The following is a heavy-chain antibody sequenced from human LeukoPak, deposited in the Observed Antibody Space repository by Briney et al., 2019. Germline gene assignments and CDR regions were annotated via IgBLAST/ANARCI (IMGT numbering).Heavy chain of an antibody. CDR2: ISAYNGNT. CDR1: GYTFTSYY. V-gene: IGHV1-18*04. D-gene: IGHD6-6*01. J-gene: IGHJ6*03. Sequence: ASVKVSCKASGYTFTSYYMHWVRQAPGQGLEWMGWISAYNGNTNYAQKLQGRVTMTTDTSTSTAYMELRSLRSDDTAVYYCARVGQLAGSYYYYYMDVWGKGTTVTVSS. CDR3: ARVGQLAGSYYYYYMDV.